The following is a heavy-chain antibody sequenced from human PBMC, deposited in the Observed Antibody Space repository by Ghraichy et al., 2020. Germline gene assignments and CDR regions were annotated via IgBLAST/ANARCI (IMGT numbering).Heavy chain of an antibody. CDR2: ISNGGGST. D-gene: IGHD6-13*01. CDR1: GFTFNNNA. Sequence: GGSLRLSCAASGFTFNNNAMSWVRQAPGKGLEWVSSISNGGGSTYYADSVKGRFTISRDNSKNTLYMQMNSLRAEDTALYYCAKDRGHSSRWYYFDSWGQGTLVTVSS. CDR3: AKDRGHSSRWYYFDS. J-gene: IGHJ4*02. V-gene: IGHV3-23*01.